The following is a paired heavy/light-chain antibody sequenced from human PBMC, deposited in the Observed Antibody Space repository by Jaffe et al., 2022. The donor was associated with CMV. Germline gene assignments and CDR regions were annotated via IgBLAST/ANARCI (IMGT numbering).Heavy chain of an antibody. CDR2: ISSSSSTI. V-gene: IGHV3-48*02. CDR1: GFTFSSYS. Sequence: EVQLVESGGGLVQPGGSLRLSCAASGFTFSSYSMNWVRQAPGKGLEWVSYISSSSSTIYYADSVKGRFTISRDNAKNSLYLQMNSLRDEDTAVYYCARDPPYDILTGYYEIGVYYYGMDVWGQGTTVTVSS. CDR3: ARDPPYDILTGYYEIGVYYYGMDV. J-gene: IGHJ6*02. D-gene: IGHD3-9*01.
Light chain of an antibody. Sequence: QSVLTQPPSASGTPGQRVTISCSGSSSNIGSNTVNWYQQLPGTAPKLLIYSNNQRPSGVPDRFSGSKSGTSASLAISGLQSEDEADYYCAAWDDSLNGHWVFGGGTKLTVL. CDR2: SNN. CDR1: SSNIGSNT. V-gene: IGLV1-44*01. J-gene: IGLJ3*02. CDR3: AAWDDSLNGHWV.